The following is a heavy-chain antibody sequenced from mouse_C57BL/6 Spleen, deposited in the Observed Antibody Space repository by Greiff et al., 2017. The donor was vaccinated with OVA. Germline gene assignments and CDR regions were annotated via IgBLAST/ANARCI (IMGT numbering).Heavy chain of an antibody. V-gene: IGHV1-64*01. Sequence: VQLQQPGAELVKPGASVKLSCTASGYTFTSYWMHWVKQRPGQGLEWIGMIHPNSGSTNYNEKFKSKATLTVAKSSSTAYMHLSSLTSEDSAVYYFARDDYGSSYYFDYWGQGTTLTVSS. D-gene: IGHD1-1*01. CDR1: GYTFTSYW. CDR2: IHPNSGST. J-gene: IGHJ2*01. CDR3: ARDDYGSSYYFDY.